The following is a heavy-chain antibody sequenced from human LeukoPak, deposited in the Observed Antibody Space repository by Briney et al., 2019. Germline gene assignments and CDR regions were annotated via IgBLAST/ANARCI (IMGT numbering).Heavy chain of an antibody. D-gene: IGHD2-21*01. CDR1: GFAFSSYW. CDR3: ARSLWPEDY. CDR2: INQDGNSQ. V-gene: IGHV3-7*01. J-gene: IGHJ4*02. Sequence: GGSLRLSCEASGFAFSSYWASWVRQAPGKGLEWVANINQDGNSQHYVDSVRGRFTISKDNAKNSVYLQMNSLRAEDTAVYYCARSLWPEDYWGQGILVTVSS.